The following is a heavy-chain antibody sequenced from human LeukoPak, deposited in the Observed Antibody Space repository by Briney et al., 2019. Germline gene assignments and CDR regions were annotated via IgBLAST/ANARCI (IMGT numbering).Heavy chain of an antibody. J-gene: IGHJ3*02. CDR2: IYYSGST. V-gene: IGHV4-59*01. Sequence: SETLSLTCTVSGGSISSYYWSWLRQPPGKGLEWIGYIYYSGSTNYNPSLKSRVTISVDTSKNQFSLKLSSVTAADTAVYYCARDYRITMVRGVIITHAFDIWGQGTMVTVSS. D-gene: IGHD3-10*01. CDR3: ARDYRITMVRGVIITHAFDI. CDR1: GGSISSYY.